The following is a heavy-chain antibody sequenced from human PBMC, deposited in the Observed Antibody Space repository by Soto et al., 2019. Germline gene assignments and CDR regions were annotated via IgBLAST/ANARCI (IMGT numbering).Heavy chain of an antibody. CDR1: GGSFSGYY. J-gene: IGHJ4*02. D-gene: IGHD3-3*01. CDR3: ARQTPHRGGGIRSLFWSGDLAY. CDR2: INHSGST. Sequence: SETLSLTCAAYGGSFSGYYWSWIRQPPGKGLEWIGEINHSGSTKYNPSFQGQVTISVDKSINTAYLQLSSLKASDTANYYCARQTPHRGGGIRSLFWSGDLAYWGQGSLVTVSS. V-gene: IGHV4-34*01.